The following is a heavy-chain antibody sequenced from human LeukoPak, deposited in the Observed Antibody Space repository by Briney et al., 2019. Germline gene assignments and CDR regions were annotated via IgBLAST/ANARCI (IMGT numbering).Heavy chain of an antibody. D-gene: IGHD3-22*01. Sequence: GASVKVSCKASGYTFTSYGISWVRQAPGQGLEWMGRIIPIFGTANYAQKFQGRVTITTDESTSTAYMELSSLRSEDTAVYYCARDSSGYYYKLPYYFDYWGQGTLVTVSS. CDR3: ARDSSGYYYKLPYYFDY. CDR2: IIPIFGTA. J-gene: IGHJ4*02. CDR1: GYTFTSYG. V-gene: IGHV1-69*05.